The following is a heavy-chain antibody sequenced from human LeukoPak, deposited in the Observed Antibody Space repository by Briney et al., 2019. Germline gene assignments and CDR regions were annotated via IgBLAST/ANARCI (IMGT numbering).Heavy chain of an antibody. D-gene: IGHD3-10*01. CDR1: GGSISSYY. CDR3: ARDTNGSGSYPLFYWYFDL. CDR2: IYTSGST. Sequence: PSETLSLTCTVSGGSISSYYWSWIRQPAGKGLELIGRIYTSGSTNYNPSLKSRVTMSVDTSKNQFSLKLSSVTAADTAVYYCARDTNGSGSYPLFYWYFDLWGRGTLVTVSS. J-gene: IGHJ2*01. V-gene: IGHV4-4*07.